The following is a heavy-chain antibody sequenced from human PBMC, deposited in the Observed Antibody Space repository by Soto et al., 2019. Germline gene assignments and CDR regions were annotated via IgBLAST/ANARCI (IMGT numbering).Heavy chain of an antibody. CDR1: GFTFDDYA. D-gene: IGHD3-9*01. J-gene: IGHJ3*02. CDR3: AKDMALTGPHFNDAFDI. CDR2: ISWNSGSI. Sequence: EVQLVESGGGLVQPGRSLRLSCAASGFTFDDYAMHWVRQAPGKGLEWVSGISWNSGSIGYADSVKGRFTISRDNAKNSLYLPMNSLRPEDTALYYCAKDMALTGPHFNDAFDIWGQGTMVTVSS. V-gene: IGHV3-9*01.